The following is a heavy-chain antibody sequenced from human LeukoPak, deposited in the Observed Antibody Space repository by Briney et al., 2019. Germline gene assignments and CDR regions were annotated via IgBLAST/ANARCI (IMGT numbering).Heavy chain of an antibody. Sequence: ASVKVSCKASGYTFTGYYTHWGRQAPGQGLEWMGWINPNSGVTYYAQKFQGRVSMTRDTSISTAYMEVSRLRSDDSSLYYCPRLSTPNLYYFDYWGQGTLVTVFS. CDR2: INPNSGVT. CDR3: PRLSTPNLYYFDY. J-gene: IGHJ4*02. V-gene: IGHV1-2*02. D-gene: IGHD3-16*02. CDR1: GYTFTGYY.